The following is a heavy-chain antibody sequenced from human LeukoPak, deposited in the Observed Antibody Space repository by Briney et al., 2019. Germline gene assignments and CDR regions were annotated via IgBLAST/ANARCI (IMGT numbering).Heavy chain of an antibody. J-gene: IGHJ3*02. CDR2: IYSGGGT. V-gene: IGHV3-53*01. Sequence: GGSLRLSCAASGFAVSSNYMSWVRQAPGKGLEWVSVIYSGGGTYYANSVKGRFTISRDNSKNTLYLQMNSLRAEDAAVYYCAGGGRYYDSSAYYPDAFDIWGQGTMVTVSS. CDR1: GFAVSSNY. D-gene: IGHD3-22*01. CDR3: AGGGRYYDSSAYYPDAFDI.